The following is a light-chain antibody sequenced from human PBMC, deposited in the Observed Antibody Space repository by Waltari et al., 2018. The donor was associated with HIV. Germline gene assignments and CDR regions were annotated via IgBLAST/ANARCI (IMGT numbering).Light chain of an antibody. CDR3: QQYSDSPPGT. J-gene: IGKJ1*01. CDR2: EGG. CDR1: QSLSVRY. V-gene: IGKV3-20*01. Sequence: EIVLTQSPGPLSLSPGDSVTLYCRASQSLSVRYIAWYQQRPGQPPRLLIYEGGTRATGIPDRFSGSGSVRDFSLSISRLEPEDFAVYFCQQYSDSPPGTFGQGTKVEMK.